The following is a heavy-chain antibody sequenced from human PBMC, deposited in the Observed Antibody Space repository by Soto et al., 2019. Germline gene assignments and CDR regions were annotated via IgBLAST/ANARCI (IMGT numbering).Heavy chain of an antibody. V-gene: IGHV3-53*01. CDR1: GFIVSSNQ. CDR3: VRGPSDHKLRLVEWPYGDY. D-gene: IGHD3-3*01. Sequence: EVQLVESGGGLIQPGGSLRLSCVASGFIVSSNQMSWVRQAPGKGLEWVSVIYSGHTTYYADSVEGRFTISRDDSKNTLYLQMNSLRVEDPAVYYCVRGPSDHKLRLVEWPYGDYWGQGALVTVSS. CDR2: IYSGHTT. J-gene: IGHJ4*02.